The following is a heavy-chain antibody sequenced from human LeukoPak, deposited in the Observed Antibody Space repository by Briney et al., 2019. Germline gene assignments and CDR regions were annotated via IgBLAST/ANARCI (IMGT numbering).Heavy chain of an antibody. D-gene: IGHD3-22*01. V-gene: IGHV4-4*02. Sequence: SETLSLTCTVSGDSINSLDLWSWVRQPPGKGPEWIGEMYLSGTTHSNPSVKSRVTISIDKSKNQFFLNLSSVTAADTAVYYCAGLVGRYSSGLYYYYFDYWGQGTLVTVSS. CDR1: GDSINSLDL. CDR3: AGLVGRYSSGLYYYYFDY. J-gene: IGHJ4*02. CDR2: MYLSGTT.